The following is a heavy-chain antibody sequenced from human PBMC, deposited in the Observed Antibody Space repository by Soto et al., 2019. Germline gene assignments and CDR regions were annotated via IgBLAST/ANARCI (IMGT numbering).Heavy chain of an antibody. Sequence: EVQLVESGGGLVKPGGSLRLSCAASGFTFSSYSMNWVRQAPGKGLEWVSSISSSSSYIYYADSVKGRFTISRDNAKNSLYLQMNSLRAEDTAVYYCARDRGLWFGELSLYYYYYGMDVWGQGTTVTVSS. CDR3: ARDRGLWFGELSLYYYYYGMDV. J-gene: IGHJ6*02. CDR2: ISSSSSYI. CDR1: GFTFSSYS. V-gene: IGHV3-21*01. D-gene: IGHD3-10*01.